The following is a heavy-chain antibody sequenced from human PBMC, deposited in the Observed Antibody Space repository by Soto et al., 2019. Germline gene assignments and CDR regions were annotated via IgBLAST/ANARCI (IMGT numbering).Heavy chain of an antibody. D-gene: IGHD3-3*01. CDR2: IYYSGST. Sequence: SETLSLTCTVSGGSINSGGYYWSWIRQPPGKGLEWIGYIYYSGSTYYNPSLKSRVTISIDTSKNQFSLKLSSVTAADTAVYYCARAQTIFGIITVFDYWGQGSLVTVPQ. CDR3: ARAQTIFGIITVFDY. V-gene: IGHV4-31*03. CDR1: GGSINSGGYY. J-gene: IGHJ4*02.